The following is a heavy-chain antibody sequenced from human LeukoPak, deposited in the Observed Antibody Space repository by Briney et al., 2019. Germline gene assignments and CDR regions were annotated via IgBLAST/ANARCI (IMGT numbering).Heavy chain of an antibody. D-gene: IGHD3-22*01. V-gene: IGHV3-23*01. CDR2: ISGSDYST. J-gene: IGHJ4*02. CDR1: GFRFSDYA. Sequence: GGSLRLSCAASGFRFSDYAMNWFRQAPGKGLEWVSVISGSDYSTFYADSVKGRFTISRDNSKNTLYLHMNSLRAEDTALYYCARHTYYDASGSFDYWGQGTLVTVSS. CDR3: ARHTYYDASGSFDY.